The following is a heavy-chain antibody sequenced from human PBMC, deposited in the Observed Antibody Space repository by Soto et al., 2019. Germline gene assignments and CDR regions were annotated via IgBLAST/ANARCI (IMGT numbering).Heavy chain of an antibody. Sequence: LRLSCAASGFTFSSYGMHWVRQAPGKGLEWVAVIWYDGSNKYYADSVKGRFTISRDNSKNTLYLQMNSLRAEDTAVYYCAREGYADKYGNGYYYYMDVWGKGTTVTVSS. CDR2: IWYDGSNK. V-gene: IGHV3-33*01. CDR1: GFTFSSYG. CDR3: AREGYADKYGNGYYYYMDV. J-gene: IGHJ6*03. D-gene: IGHD2-15*01.